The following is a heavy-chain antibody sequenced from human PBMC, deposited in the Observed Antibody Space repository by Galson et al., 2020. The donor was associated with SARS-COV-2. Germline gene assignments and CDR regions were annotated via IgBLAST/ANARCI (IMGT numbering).Heavy chain of an antibody. CDR1: GFTFSSYS. Sequence: GGSLRLSCAASGFTFSSYSMNWVRQAPGKGLEWVSSISSSSYIYYADSVKGRFTISRDNAKNSLYLQMNSLRAEDTAVYYCARVARNCTGGVCYGWFDPWGQGTLVTVAS. D-gene: IGHD2-8*02. CDR2: ISSSSYI. V-gene: IGHV3-21*01. CDR3: ARVARNCTGGVCYGWFDP. J-gene: IGHJ5*02.